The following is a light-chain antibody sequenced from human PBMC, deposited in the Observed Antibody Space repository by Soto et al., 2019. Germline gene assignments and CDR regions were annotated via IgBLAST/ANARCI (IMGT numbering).Light chain of an antibody. CDR3: FQDYNYPRT. CDR2: GTS. Sequence: AIQMTQSPSSLSASVGDRVTITCRPSQGIRNELGWYQQRPGKAPKLLIFGTSTLQTGFQTRFSGSGSGTDFTLTISSLQPEDFATYYCFQDYNYPRTFGQGTKVEV. J-gene: IGKJ1*01. V-gene: IGKV1-6*01. CDR1: QGIRNE.